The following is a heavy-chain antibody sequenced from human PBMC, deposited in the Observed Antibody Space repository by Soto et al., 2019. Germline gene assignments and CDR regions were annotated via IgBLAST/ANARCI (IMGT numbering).Heavy chain of an antibody. J-gene: IGHJ3*02. D-gene: IGHD5-12*01. V-gene: IGHV3-7*01. CDR3: ARDRGYKAFDI. CDR2: IKEDGSET. Sequence: EVQLVESGGGLVQPGGSLRLSCAASGFTFSYYWMTWVRQAPGTGLEWVANIKEDGSETKYVDSVRGRFTISRDNARNSLFLQMNSLGADDTAVYYCARDRGYKAFDIWGQGTTVTVSS. CDR1: GFTFSYYW.